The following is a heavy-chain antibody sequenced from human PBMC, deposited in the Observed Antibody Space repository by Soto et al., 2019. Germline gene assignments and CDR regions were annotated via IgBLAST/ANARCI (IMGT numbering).Heavy chain of an antibody. V-gene: IGHV1-2*02. CDR3: ARDYLHDFWSGYDFDY. D-gene: IGHD3-3*01. J-gene: IGHJ4*02. CDR1: GYTFTGYY. Sequence: GASVKVSCKASGYTFTGYYMHWVRQAPGQGLEWMGWINPNSGGTNYAQKFQGRVTMTRDTSISTAYMELSRLRSDDTAVYYCARDYLHDFWSGYDFDYWGQGTLVTVSS. CDR2: INPNSGGT.